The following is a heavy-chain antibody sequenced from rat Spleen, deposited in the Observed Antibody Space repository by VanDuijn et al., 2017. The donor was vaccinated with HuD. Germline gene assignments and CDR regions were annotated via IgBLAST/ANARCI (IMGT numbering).Heavy chain of an antibody. CDR2: ISTSGGST. Sequence: EVQLVESGGGLVQPGRSLKLSCAASGFTFSNYDMAWVRQAPTKGLEWVASISTSGGSTYYRDSVKGRFTVSRDNAKSTLYLQMDSLRSEDTATYYCARHPTGTRYYWYFDFWGPGTMVTVSS. J-gene: IGHJ1*01. D-gene: IGHD5-1*01. CDR3: ARHPTGTRYYWYFDF. CDR1: GFTFSNYD. V-gene: IGHV5-25*01.